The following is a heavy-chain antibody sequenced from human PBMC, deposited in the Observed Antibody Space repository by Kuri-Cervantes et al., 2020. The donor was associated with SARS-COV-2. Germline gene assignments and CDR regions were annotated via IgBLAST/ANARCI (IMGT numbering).Heavy chain of an antibody. J-gene: IGHJ6*02. D-gene: IGHD5-18*01. CDR1: GFTFSDHY. Sequence: GESLKISCAASGFTFSDHYMDWVRQAPGKGLEWVGRTRNKANSYTTEYAASVKGRFTISRDDSKNSLYLQMNSLRAEDTAVYYCAREGIQLWEGIYYYYYGMDVWGQGTTVTVSS. CDR2: TRNKANSYTT. CDR3: AREGIQLWEGIYYYYYGMDV. V-gene: IGHV3-72*01.